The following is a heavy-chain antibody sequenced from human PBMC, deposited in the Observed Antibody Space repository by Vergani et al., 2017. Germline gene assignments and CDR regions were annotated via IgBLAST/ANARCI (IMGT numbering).Heavy chain of an antibody. D-gene: IGHD1-1*01. J-gene: IGHJ3*02. CDR2: IYYSGTS. CDR1: GVSIVGSNFY. Sequence: QLQLQESGPGPVQPSETLSLTCTVSGVSIVGSNFYWGWIRQSPGKGLEWIGNIYYSGTSYFNPSLKSRVTISVGRPKNQISMKLTSVTAADTAVYYCVRLQLERRGSDGAFDIWGPGTLVTVSS. CDR3: VRLQLERRGSDGAFDI. V-gene: IGHV4-39*01.